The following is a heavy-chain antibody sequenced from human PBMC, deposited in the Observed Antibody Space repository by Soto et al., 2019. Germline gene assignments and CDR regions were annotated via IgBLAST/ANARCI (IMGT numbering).Heavy chain of an antibody. CDR2: TYYRSKWYN. J-gene: IGHJ4*02. CDR1: GDSVSSNSAA. CDR3: ARDLRSIVPTPPPIYSSSWYYFDY. V-gene: IGHV6-1*01. D-gene: IGHD6-13*01. Sequence: KQSQTLSLTCAISGDSVSSNSAAWNWIRQSPSRGLEWLGRTYYRSKWYNDYAVSVKSRITINPDTSKNQFSLQLNSVTPEDTAVYYCARDLRSIVPTPPPIYSSSWYYFDYWGQGTLVTVSS.